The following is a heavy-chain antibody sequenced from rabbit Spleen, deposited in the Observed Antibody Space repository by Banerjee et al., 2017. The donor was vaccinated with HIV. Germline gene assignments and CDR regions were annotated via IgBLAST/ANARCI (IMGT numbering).Heavy chain of an antibody. CDR3: ARDLIGVIGWNFNL. V-gene: IGHV1S45*01. CDR1: GVSLNDKDV. Sequence: EQLEESGGGLVKPEGSLTLTCKASGVSLNDKDVMCWVRQAPGKGLEWIACINTATGKDVYASWAKGRFTISKTSSTTVTLQMTSLTAADTATYFCARDLIGVIGWNFNLWGQGTLVTVS. J-gene: IGHJ4*01. D-gene: IGHD1-1*01. CDR2: INTATGKD.